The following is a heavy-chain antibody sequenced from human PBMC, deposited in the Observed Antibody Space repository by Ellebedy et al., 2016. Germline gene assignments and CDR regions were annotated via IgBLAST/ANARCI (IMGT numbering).Heavy chain of an antibody. D-gene: IGHD3-16*01. J-gene: IGHJ3*01. V-gene: IGHV3-11*04. CDR1: GSPFSDYY. CDR2: IRSNDGTI. CDR3: VRDWAFAFDF. Sequence: GGSLRLXCAASGSPFSDYYMSWIRQAPGKGLEWLSYIRSNDGTISYADSVRGRFIISTDNAKNSLYLQMSSLRAEDTAIYYCVRDWAFAFDFWGQGTMVTVSS.